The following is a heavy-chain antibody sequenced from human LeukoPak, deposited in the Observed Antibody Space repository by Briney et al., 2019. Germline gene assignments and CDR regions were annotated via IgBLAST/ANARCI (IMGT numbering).Heavy chain of an antibody. Sequence: PGGSLRLSCAASGFTFSSYGMHWVRQAPGKGLEWVSYISSSGSTIYYADSVKGRFTISRDNAKNSLYLQMNSLRAEDTAVYYCARESSGVDFDYWGQGTLVTVSS. J-gene: IGHJ4*02. CDR2: ISSSGSTI. CDR1: GFTFSSYG. CDR3: ARESSGVDFDY. V-gene: IGHV3-48*04. D-gene: IGHD2-15*01.